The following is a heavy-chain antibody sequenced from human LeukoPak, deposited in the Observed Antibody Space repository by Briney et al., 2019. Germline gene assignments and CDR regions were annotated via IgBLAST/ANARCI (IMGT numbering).Heavy chain of an antibody. CDR2: TYYRSKWYN. D-gene: IGHD3-10*01. CDR1: GDSVSSNSGA. CDR3: ARRPGWFDP. V-gene: IGHV6-1*01. J-gene: IGHJ5*02. Sequence: SQTLSLTCAISGDSVSSNSGAWNWLRQSPSRGLEWLGRTYYRSKWYNDYAVSVKGRITINPDTSKNQFSLQLNSVTPEDTAVYYCARRPGWFDPWGQGTLVTVSS.